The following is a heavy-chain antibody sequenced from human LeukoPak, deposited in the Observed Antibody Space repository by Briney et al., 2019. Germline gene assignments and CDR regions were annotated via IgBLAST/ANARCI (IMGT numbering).Heavy chain of an antibody. CDR3: ARDSLYDDNGYYHYFDY. Sequence: GGSLRLSCAASGFSFSTYGMHWVRQAPGKGLEWVAMIWYDTSGQHYADSVKGRFTISRDTSKNTLYLQMNSLRAEDTAVYFCARDSLYDDNGYYHYFDYWGQGTLVTVSS. D-gene: IGHD3-22*01. CDR1: GFSFSTYG. J-gene: IGHJ4*02. CDR2: IWYDTSGQ. V-gene: IGHV3-33*01.